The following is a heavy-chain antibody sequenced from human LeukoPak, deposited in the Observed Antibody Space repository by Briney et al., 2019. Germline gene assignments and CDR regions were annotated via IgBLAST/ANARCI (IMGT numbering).Heavy chain of an antibody. CDR2: IPGSGAST. V-gene: IGHV3-23*01. CDR1: GFTFSSYA. Sequence: GGPLRLSCPVSGFTFSSYAMSWVRQAPGKGLEWVSAIPGSGASTYYADSVKGRFTISRDNSKNTLYLQMNSLRADDTAVYYCARERTGTTWDYWGQGTLVTVSS. D-gene: IGHD1-1*01. J-gene: IGHJ4*02. CDR3: ARERTGTTWDY.